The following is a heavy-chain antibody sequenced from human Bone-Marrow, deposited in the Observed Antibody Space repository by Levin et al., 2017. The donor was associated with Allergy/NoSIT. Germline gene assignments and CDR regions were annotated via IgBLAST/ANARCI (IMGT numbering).Heavy chain of an antibody. V-gene: IGHV1-46*01. Sequence: PGESLKISCKASGYTFTSYYMHWVRQAPGQGLEWMGIINPSGGSTSYAQKFQGRVTMTRDTSTSTVYMELSSLRSEDTAVYYCARTIAGIAVAGTIYYYYGMDVWGQGTTVTVSS. CDR1: GYTFTSYY. J-gene: IGHJ6*02. CDR2: INPSGGST. CDR3: ARTIAGIAVAGTIYYYYGMDV. D-gene: IGHD6-19*01.